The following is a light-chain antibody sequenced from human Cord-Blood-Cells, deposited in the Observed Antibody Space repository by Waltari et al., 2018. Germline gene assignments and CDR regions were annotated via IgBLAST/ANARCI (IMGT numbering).Light chain of an antibody. CDR3: CSYAGSSTFEV. V-gene: IGLV2-23*03. J-gene: IGLJ2*01. CDR1: SSDVGSYNL. CDR2: EGS. Sequence: SALTQPASVSGSPGQSITISCTGTSSDVGSYNLVSWYQQHPGKAPKLMIYEGSKRRSGVSNRFSGSKSGNTASLAISGLQAEDEADYYCCSYAGSSTFEVFGGGTKLTVL.